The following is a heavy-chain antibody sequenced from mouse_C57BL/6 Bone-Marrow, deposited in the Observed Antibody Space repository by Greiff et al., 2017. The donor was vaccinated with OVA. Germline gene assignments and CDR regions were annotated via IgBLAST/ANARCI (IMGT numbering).Heavy chain of an antibody. CDR2: LSDGGSYT. D-gene: IGHD2-1*01. CDR1: GFTFSSYA. V-gene: IGHV5-4*01. Sequence: EVKLVESGGGLVKPGGSLKLSCAASGFTFSSYAMSWVRQTPEKRLEWVATLSDGGSYTYYPDNVKGRFTISRDNAKNNLYLQMSHLKAEDTAMYYCARDCYGTFAYWGQGTLVTVSA. CDR3: ARDCYGTFAY. J-gene: IGHJ3*01.